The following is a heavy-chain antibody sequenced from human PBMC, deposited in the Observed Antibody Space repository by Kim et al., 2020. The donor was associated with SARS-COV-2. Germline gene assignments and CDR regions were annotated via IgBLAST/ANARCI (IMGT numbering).Heavy chain of an antibody. V-gene: IGHV3-9*01. CDR2: FNFDSGAI. CDR1: GFTFDKYA. D-gene: IGHD6-25*01. CDR3: TRDIAPGGADV. Sequence: GGSLRLSCVASGFTFDKYAIHWVRQAPGKGLEWVSGFNFDSGAIGYADSVKGRFTISRDNAKNSLYLQMSSLRAEDSALYYCTRDIAPGGADVWGQGTTVTV. J-gene: IGHJ6*02.